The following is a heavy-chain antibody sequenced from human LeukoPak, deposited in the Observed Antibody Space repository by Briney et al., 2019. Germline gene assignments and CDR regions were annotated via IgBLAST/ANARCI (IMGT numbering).Heavy chain of an antibody. CDR3: AKSTYPGKQQLVYFDY. CDR1: GFTFSSYG. Sequence: GRSLRLSCAASGFTFSSYGMHWVRQAPGKGLEWVAVIWYGGSNKYYADSVKGRFTISRDNSKNTLYLQMNSLRAEDTAVYYCAKSTYPGKQQLVYFDYWGQGTLVTVSS. D-gene: IGHD6-13*01. J-gene: IGHJ4*02. V-gene: IGHV3-30*18. CDR2: IWYGGSNK.